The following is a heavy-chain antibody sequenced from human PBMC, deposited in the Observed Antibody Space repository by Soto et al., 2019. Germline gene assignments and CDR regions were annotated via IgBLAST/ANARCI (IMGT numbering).Heavy chain of an antibody. CDR2: INPSGGST. J-gene: IGHJ6*03. CDR1: GYTFTSYY. V-gene: IGHV1-46*01. Sequence: ASVKVSCKASGYTFTSYYMHWVRQAPGQGLEWMGIINPSGGSTSYAQKFQGRVTMTRDTSKNQFSLKLSSVTAADTAVYYCASSAELNYDFWSGSMSRYYYYYMDVWGKGTTVTVSS. D-gene: IGHD3-3*01. CDR3: ASSAELNYDFWSGSMSRYYYYYMDV.